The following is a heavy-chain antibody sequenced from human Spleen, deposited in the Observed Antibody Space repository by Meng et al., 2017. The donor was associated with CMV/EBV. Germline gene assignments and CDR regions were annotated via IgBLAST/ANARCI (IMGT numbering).Heavy chain of an antibody. V-gene: IGHV4-39*07. Sequence: SETLSLTCTVSGGSISSSSYYWGWIRQPPGKGLEWIGSIYYSGSTYYNPSLKSRVTISVDTSKNQFSLKLSSVTAADTAVYYCARDSDIVVVPAAIGNYYYGMDVWGQGTTVTVSS. J-gene: IGHJ6*02. D-gene: IGHD2-2*02. CDR3: ARDSDIVVVPAAIGNYYYGMDV. CDR1: GGSISSSSYY. CDR2: IYYSGST.